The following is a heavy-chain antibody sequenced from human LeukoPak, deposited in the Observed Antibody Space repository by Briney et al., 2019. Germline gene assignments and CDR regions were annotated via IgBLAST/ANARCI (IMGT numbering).Heavy chain of an antibody. J-gene: IGHJ4*02. V-gene: IGHV3-23*01. CDR3: ATIKGYYDILD. Sequence: GGSLRLSCAASGFTFSSYAMSWVRQAPGKGLEWVSAISGSGGSTYYADSVKGRFTISRDNSKNTLYLQMNSLRAEDTAVYYCATIKGYYDILDWGQGTLVTVSS. CDR2: ISGSGGST. CDR1: GFTFSSYA. D-gene: IGHD3-9*01.